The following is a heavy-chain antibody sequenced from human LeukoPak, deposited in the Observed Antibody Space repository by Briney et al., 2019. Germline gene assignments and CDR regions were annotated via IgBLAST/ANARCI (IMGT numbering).Heavy chain of an antibody. CDR2: IYHSGST. CDR3: ARGPGGSYDSSAHAFDI. J-gene: IGHJ3*02. D-gene: IGHD3-22*01. Sequence: PSETLSLTCTVPGYSISSGYYWGWIRQPPGKGLEWIGSIYHSGSTNYNPSLKSRVTISVDKSKNQFSLKLSSVTAADTAVYYCARGPGGSYDSSAHAFDIWGQGTMVTVSS. CDR1: GYSISSGYY. V-gene: IGHV4-38-2*02.